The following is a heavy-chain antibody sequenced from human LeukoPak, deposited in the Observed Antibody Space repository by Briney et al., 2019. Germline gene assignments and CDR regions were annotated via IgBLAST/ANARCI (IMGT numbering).Heavy chain of an antibody. CDR2: ISGDGSTT. J-gene: IGHJ4*02. CDR1: GFTFSSYW. CDR3: ARDRGYSYGSALH. V-gene: IGHV3-74*01. D-gene: IGHD5-18*01. Sequence: PGGPLRLSCAASGFTFSSYWMHWVRQAPGKGLVWVSRISGDGSTTSYADSVKGRFTISRDNAKNTLYLQMNTLRAEDTAVYYCARDRGYSYGSALHWGQGTLVTVSS.